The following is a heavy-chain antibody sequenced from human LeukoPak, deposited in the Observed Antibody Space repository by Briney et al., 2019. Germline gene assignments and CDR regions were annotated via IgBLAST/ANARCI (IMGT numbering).Heavy chain of an antibody. CDR3: ARGLYYYDSSGYFQH. D-gene: IGHD3-22*01. CDR2: INPNSGGI. V-gene: IGHV1-2*02. J-gene: IGHJ1*01. CDR1: VYTFTGYY. Sequence: SSVKVSCKASVYTFTGYYMHWVRQAPGQGLEWMGWINPNSGGINYAQKFQGRVTMTRDTSISTAYMELSRLRSDDTAVYYCARGLYYYDSSGYFQHWGQGTLVTVSS.